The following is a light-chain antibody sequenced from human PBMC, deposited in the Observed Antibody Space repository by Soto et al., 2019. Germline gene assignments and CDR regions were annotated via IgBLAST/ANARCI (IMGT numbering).Light chain of an antibody. CDR2: EVS. CDR1: SSDVGGYNY. J-gene: IGLJ1*01. V-gene: IGLV2-14*01. Sequence: QSVLTQPASVSGSPGQSITISCTGTSSDVGGYNYVSWYQQQPGKAPKLMIYEVSNRPSGVSNRFSGSTSGNTASLTISGLQAEDEADYYCSSYTSSSTEVFATGTKVTVL. CDR3: SSYTSSSTEV.